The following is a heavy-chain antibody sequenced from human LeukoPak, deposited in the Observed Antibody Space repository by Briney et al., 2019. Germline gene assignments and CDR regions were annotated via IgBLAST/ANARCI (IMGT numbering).Heavy chain of an antibody. CDR3: ARQGSEIDY. CDR1: GFTLRHYY. Sequence: PGGSLRLSCAASGFTLRHYYMTWIRQAPGKGLEWLSCISSSGDTIYYADSVKGRFTVSRDNAENSLYLQMNSLRAEDTAMYHCARQGSEIDYWGQGTLVTVSS. J-gene: IGHJ4*02. CDR2: ISSSGDTI. V-gene: IGHV3-11*01.